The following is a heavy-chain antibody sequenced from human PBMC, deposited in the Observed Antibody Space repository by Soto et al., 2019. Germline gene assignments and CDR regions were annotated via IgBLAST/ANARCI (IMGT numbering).Heavy chain of an antibody. V-gene: IGHV3-43*01. J-gene: IGHJ5*02. CDR1: VSAFDDYT. CDR2: IRWHGGTT. Sequence: PRRPIPPSCVSSVSAFDDYTMHWVRQAPGKGREWVCVIRWHGGTTYYADSVKGRYTVSRDNSKNYLYLHMSCLRIEDPAFYYCAKGRWIDALGQGTLVTVFS. CDR3: AKGRWIDA.